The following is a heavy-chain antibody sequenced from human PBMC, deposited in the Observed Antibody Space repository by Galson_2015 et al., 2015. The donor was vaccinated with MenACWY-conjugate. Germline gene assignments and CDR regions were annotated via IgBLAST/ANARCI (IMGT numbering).Heavy chain of an antibody. CDR2: IKQDGGEK. V-gene: IGHV3-7*01. Sequence: LRLSCAASGFTFSTYWMNWVRQAPGTGLEWVANIKQDGGEKYYVDSVKGRFTISRDNAKNSLHLQMNSLRAEDTAVYYCVRDVFRSSSSWYDPDAFDNWGQGTMVTVSS. CDR1: GFTFSTYW. D-gene: IGHD6-13*01. CDR3: VRDVFRSSSSWYDPDAFDN. J-gene: IGHJ3*02.